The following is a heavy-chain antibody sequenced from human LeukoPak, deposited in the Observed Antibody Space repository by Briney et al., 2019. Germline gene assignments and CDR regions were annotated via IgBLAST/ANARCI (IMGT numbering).Heavy chain of an antibody. J-gene: IGHJ3*02. CDR3: AKDKEITMIVVVFDAFDI. D-gene: IGHD3-22*01. CDR2: ISGSGGST. CDR1: GFTFSSYA. V-gene: IGHV3-23*01. Sequence: QPGGSPRLSCADSGFTFSSYAMSWVRQAPGKGLEWVSAISGSGGSTYYADSVRGRFTTSRDNSKNTLYLQMNSLRAEDTAVYYCAKDKEITMIVVVFDAFDIWGQGTMVTVSS.